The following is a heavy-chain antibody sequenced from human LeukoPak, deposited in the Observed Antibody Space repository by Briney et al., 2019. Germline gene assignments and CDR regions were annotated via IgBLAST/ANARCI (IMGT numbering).Heavy chain of an antibody. CDR2: VSWNSGNI. CDR3: AKDMYSMIVVVPDY. V-gene: IGHV3-9*01. J-gene: IGHJ4*02. Sequence: GGSLRLSCAPSGFTFDDYALHWVRQAPGKGREWVAGVSWNSGNIGFADSVRGRFTVSRDNAKNSLYLQMHRLRAEDTTLYYCAKDMYSMIVVVPDYWGQGTLVTVSS. CDR1: GFTFDDYA. D-gene: IGHD3-22*01.